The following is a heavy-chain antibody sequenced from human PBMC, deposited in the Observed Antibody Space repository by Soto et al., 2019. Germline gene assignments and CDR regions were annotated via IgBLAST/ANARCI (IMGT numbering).Heavy chain of an antibody. V-gene: IGHV1-69*01. CDR3: ARSHGSSTSLEIYYYYYYGMDV. J-gene: IGHJ6*02. CDR1: GGTFSSYA. Sequence: QVQLVQSGAEVKKPGSSVKVSCKASGGTFSSYAISWVRQAPGQGLEWMGGIIPISATTNYAQKFPGRVTVDADESTSTACMELGRLRPEHTAVYYCARSHGSSTSLEIYYYYYYGMDVWGQGTTVTVSS. CDR2: IIPISATT. D-gene: IGHD2-2*01.